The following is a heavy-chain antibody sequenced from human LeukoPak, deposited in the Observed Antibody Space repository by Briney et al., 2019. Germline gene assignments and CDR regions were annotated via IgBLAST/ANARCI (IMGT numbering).Heavy chain of an antibody. CDR3: AWEYH. J-gene: IGHJ5*02. V-gene: IGHV3-7*04. CDR1: GFSFSTYA. CDR2: IKQDGSEK. Sequence: GGSLRLSCAASGFSFSTYAMSWVRQAPGKGLEWVANIKQDGSEKYYVDSVKGRFTISRDNARDSLYLQMNSLRAEDTAVYYCAWEYHWGQGTLVTVSS.